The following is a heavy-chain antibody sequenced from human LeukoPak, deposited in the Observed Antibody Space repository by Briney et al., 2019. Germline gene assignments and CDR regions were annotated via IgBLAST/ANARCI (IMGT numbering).Heavy chain of an antibody. CDR3: ARDVGAQGYCSGGSCYFDY. V-gene: IGHV4-61*02. CDR2: IYTSGST. CDR1: GGSISSSSYY. Sequence: TSETLSLTCTVSGGSISSSSYYWSWIRQPAGKGLEWIGRIYTSGSTNYNPSLKSRVTMSVDTSKNQFSLKLSSVTAADTAVYYCARDVGAQGYCSGGSCYFDYWGQGTLVTVSS. J-gene: IGHJ4*02. D-gene: IGHD2-15*01.